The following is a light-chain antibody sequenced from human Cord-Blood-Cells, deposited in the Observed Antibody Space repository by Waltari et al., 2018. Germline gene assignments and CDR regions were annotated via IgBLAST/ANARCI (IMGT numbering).Light chain of an antibody. CDR1: SSDVGGYNY. V-gene: IGLV2-14*01. CDR2: DVS. J-gene: IGLJ3*02. Sequence: QSALTQPASVSGSPGQSITISCTGTSSDVGGYNYVSWYQQHPGKAPKLMIYDVSKRPSGVSNRFSGSKSGITASLTISGLQAEDEADYYCSSYTSSSTLVFVGGTKLTVL. CDR3: SSYTSSSTLV.